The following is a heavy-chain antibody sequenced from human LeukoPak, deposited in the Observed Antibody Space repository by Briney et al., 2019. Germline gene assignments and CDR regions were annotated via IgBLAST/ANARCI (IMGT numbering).Heavy chain of an antibody. Sequence: ASVKVSCKASGGTFSNYAISWVRQAPGQGLEWMGWINPNSGGTNYAQKFQGRVTMTRDTSISTAYMELSRLRSDDTAVYYCARAATGYSSSWYVGNSYYYYYMDVWGKGTTVTVSS. CDR2: INPNSGGT. CDR1: GGTFSNYA. J-gene: IGHJ6*03. CDR3: ARAATGYSSSWYVGNSYYYYYMDV. V-gene: IGHV1-2*02. D-gene: IGHD6-13*01.